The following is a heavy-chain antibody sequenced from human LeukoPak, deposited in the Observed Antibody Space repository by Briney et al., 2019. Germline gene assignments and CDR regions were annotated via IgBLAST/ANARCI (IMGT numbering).Heavy chain of an antibody. Sequence: EASVKVSCTASGGTFSSYAISRVRQAPGQGLEWMGGIIPIFGTANYAQKFQGRVTITADESTSTAYMELSSLRSEDTAVYYCARERRELLLWYFDYWGQGTLVTVSS. CDR3: ARERRELLLWYFDY. CDR2: IIPIFGTA. J-gene: IGHJ4*02. V-gene: IGHV1-69*13. D-gene: IGHD1-26*01. CDR1: GGTFSSYA.